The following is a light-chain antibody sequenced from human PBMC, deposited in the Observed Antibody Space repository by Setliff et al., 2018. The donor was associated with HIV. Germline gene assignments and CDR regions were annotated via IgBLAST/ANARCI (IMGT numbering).Light chain of an antibody. CDR2: EVS. J-gene: IGLJ1*01. CDR3: SSYTSNNLYV. V-gene: IGLV2-14*01. Sequence: SALTQPASVSGSPGQSITISCTGTSSDVGTYNYVSWYQQHPRKAPKLMIYEVSNRPSGVSNRFSGSKSGNTASLTISGLQAEDEADYYCSSYTSNNLYVFGTGTKVTVL. CDR1: SSDVGTYNY.